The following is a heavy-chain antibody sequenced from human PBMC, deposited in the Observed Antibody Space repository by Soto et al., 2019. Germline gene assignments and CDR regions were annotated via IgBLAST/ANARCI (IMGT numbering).Heavy chain of an antibody. D-gene: IGHD1-26*01. V-gene: IGHV2-5*02. CDR2: IYWDDDK. J-gene: IGHJ5*02. Sequence: QITLKESGPTLVKPTQTLTLTCTFSGFSLSTSGVGVGWIRQPPGKALEWLALIYWDDDKRYSPSLKSRLTITTDTSKNQVVLPMTNMDPVDTATYYCAHRGSSASYYRWFDPWGQGTLVTVSS. CDR1: GFSLSTSGVG. CDR3: AHRGSSASYYRWFDP.